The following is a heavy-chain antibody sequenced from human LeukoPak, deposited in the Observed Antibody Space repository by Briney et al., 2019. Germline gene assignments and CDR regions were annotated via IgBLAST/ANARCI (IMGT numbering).Heavy chain of an antibody. Sequence: PGRSLRLSCAASGFTFSSYVTHWVRQAPGKGLEWVAIISYDGSNKYYADSVKGRFTISRDNSKNTLFLQMNSLRAEDTAVYYCAKDRTSVHLWLSDLDYWGQGTLVTVSS. J-gene: IGHJ4*02. V-gene: IGHV3-30*18. D-gene: IGHD5-18*01. CDR2: ISYDGSNK. CDR1: GFTFSSYV. CDR3: AKDRTSVHLWLSDLDY.